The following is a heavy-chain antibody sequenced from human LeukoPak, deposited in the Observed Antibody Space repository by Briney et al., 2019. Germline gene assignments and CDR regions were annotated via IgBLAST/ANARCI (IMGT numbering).Heavy chain of an antibody. Sequence: SGTLCLTCAVSGGSISSSNWWGWVRQPPGKGLEWIGEIYHSGCSNYNASLGSRVTISVDTSKNQFSLKLTSVTAADTAVYYCARAYGSGSYLYLDYWGQGTLVTVSS. D-gene: IGHD3-10*01. V-gene: IGHV4-4*02. CDR2: IYHSGCS. CDR3: ARAYGSGSYLYLDY. CDR1: GGSISSSNW. J-gene: IGHJ4*02.